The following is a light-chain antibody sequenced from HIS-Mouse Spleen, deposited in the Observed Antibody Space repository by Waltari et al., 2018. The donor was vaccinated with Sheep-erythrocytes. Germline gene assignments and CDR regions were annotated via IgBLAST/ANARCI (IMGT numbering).Light chain of an antibody. CDR1: SRDVGSYNL. CDR2: EGS. CDR3: CSYAGSSTWV. Sequence: QSALTQPASVSGSPGQSITLPCTGTSRDVGSYNLVSWYQQHPGKAPKLMIDEGSKRPSGVSNRFSGSKSGNTASLTISGLQAEDEADYYCCSYAGSSTWVFGGGTKLTVL. J-gene: IGLJ3*02. V-gene: IGLV2-23*01.